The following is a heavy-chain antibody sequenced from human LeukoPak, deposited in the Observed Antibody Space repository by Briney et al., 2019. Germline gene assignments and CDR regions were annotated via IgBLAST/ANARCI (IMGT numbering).Heavy chain of an antibody. V-gene: IGHV3-30*18. J-gene: IGHJ6*02. D-gene: IGHD2-2*01. CDR2: ISYDGSNK. Sequence: GGSLRLSCAASGFTFRNYGMHWVRQAPCKGLEWVALISYDGSNKYYADSVKGRFTISRDNSKNTLYLQMNSLRTEDTAVYYCAKDRGRSYCSSTRCYTYGMDVWGQGTTVTVAS. CDR3: AKDRGRSYCSSTRCYTYGMDV. CDR1: GFTFRNYG.